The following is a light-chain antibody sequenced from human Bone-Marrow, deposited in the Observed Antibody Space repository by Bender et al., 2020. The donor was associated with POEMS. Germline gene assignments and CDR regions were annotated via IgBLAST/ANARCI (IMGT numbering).Light chain of an antibody. CDR3: SSYAVSNNLV. J-gene: IGLJ3*02. Sequence: QSALTQPASVSGSPGQSITISCTGSSSDVGNYDLVSWYQQYPGRAPKLMIHDVNDRPSGVSNRFSGSKSGNTASLTVSGLQAEDEADYYCSSYAVSNNLVFGGGTKLTVL. V-gene: IGLV2-23*02. CDR1: SSDVGNYDL. CDR2: DVN.